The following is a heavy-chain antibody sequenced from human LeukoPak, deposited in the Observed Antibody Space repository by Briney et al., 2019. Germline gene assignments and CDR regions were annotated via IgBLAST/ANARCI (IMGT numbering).Heavy chain of an antibody. CDR2: ISAYNGNT. CDR1: GYTFTSYG. J-gene: IGHJ4*02. CDR3: ARSKGSRSWNPSVYFDY. V-gene: IGHV1-18*01. D-gene: IGHD6-13*01. Sequence: ASVKVSCKASGYTFTSYGISWVRQAPGQGLEWMGWISAYNGNTNYAQKLQGRVTMTTDTSTSTAYMELRSLRSDDTAVYYCARSKGSRSWNPSVYFDYWGQGTLVTVSS.